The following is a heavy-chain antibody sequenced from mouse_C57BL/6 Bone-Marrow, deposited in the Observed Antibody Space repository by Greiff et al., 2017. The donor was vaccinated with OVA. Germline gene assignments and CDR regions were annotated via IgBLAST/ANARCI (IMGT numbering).Heavy chain of an antibody. CDR1: GYTFTSYW. Sequence: VQLQQPGAELVKPGASVKMSCKASGYTFTSYWITWVKQRPGQGLEWIGDIYPGSGSTNYNEKFKSKATLTVDTSSSTAYMQLSSLTSEDSAVYYCARSSHYYGSSFNYWGQGTTLTVSS. CDR2: IYPGSGST. CDR3: ARSSHYYGSSFNY. D-gene: IGHD1-1*01. J-gene: IGHJ2*01. V-gene: IGHV1-55*01.